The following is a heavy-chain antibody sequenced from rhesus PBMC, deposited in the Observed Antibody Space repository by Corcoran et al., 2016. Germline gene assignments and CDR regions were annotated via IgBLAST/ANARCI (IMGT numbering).Heavy chain of an antibody. J-gene: IGHJ4*01. CDR2: VYGNIVSN. CDR3: ARGHWRGPYFDY. Sequence: QVQLQESGPGLVKPSATLSLTCPGSGGSIPGYYFWSWVRQPPGAGLEWIGGVYGNIVSNYYNPSLKSRVTISKDTSKNQFSLKLSSVTAADTAVDDCARGHWRGPYFDYWGQGVLVTVSS. CDR1: GGSIPGYYF. V-gene: IGHV4-143*01. D-gene: IGHD3-22*01.